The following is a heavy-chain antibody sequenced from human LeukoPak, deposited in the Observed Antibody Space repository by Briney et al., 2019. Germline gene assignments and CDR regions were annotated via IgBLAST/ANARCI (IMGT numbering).Heavy chain of an antibody. CDR1: GGSISSSSYY. V-gene: IGHV4-39*07. Sequence: SETLSLTCTDSGGSISSSSYYWGWIRQPPGKGLEWIGSIYYSGSTYYNPSLKSRVTISVDTSKNQFSLKLSSVTAADTAVYYCARQQLNNNWFYPWGQGTLVTVSS. J-gene: IGHJ5*02. CDR3: ARQQLNNNWFYP. CDR2: IYYSGST. D-gene: IGHD6-13*01.